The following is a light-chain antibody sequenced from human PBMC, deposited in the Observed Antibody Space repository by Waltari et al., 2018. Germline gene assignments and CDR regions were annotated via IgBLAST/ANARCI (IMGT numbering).Light chain of an antibody. CDR1: SYNIGSNS. J-gene: IGLJ3*02. Sequence: QSVLTQPPYASGTPGQGVTITCSGTSYNIGSNSFTWYQQPTGTAPKLLIYRNYQRPSGVPARFSGSKSGTSASLDISGLRSEDEADYHCATWDDNLSHWVFGGGTKMTVL. CDR3: ATWDDNLSHWV. CDR2: RNY. V-gene: IGLV1-47*01.